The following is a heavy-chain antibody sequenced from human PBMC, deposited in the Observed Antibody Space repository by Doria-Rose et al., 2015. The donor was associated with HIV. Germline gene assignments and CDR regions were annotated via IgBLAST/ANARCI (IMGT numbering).Heavy chain of an antibody. CDR1: GDSISSGDSF. D-gene: IGHD3-10*01. CDR2: ISSSGTT. Sequence: QVQLVQSGPGLVRPSQTLSLTCTVSGDSISSGDSFWSWIRQPPGKGPEWNGYISSSGTTYYYPSLRGRLTISLDASKNQFSLNLNSVTAADTAVYYCARARNYGFPHFFDFWGQGTLVTVSS. CDR3: ARARNYGFPHFFDF. J-gene: IGHJ4*02. V-gene: IGHV4-30-4*01.